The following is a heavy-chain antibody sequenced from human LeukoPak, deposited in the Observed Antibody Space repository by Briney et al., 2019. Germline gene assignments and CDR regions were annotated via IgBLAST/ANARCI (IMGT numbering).Heavy chain of an antibody. V-gene: IGHV4-39*07. J-gene: IGHJ3*02. CDR1: GGPISSSSYY. D-gene: IGHD6-19*01. Sequence: PSETLSLTCTVSGGPISSSSYYWGWIRQPPGKGLEWIGIIYYSGSTYYNPSPKSRVTISVDTSKNQFSLKLSSVTAADTAVYYCARGVLEQWLVLGLDAFDIWGQGTMVTVSS. CDR2: IYYSGST. CDR3: ARGVLEQWLVLGLDAFDI.